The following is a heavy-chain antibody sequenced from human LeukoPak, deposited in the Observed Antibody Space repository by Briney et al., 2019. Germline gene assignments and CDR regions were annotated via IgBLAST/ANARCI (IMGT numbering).Heavy chain of an antibody. CDR3: AKDLGYSYGYHTHYFDY. CDR2: IIPIFGTA. J-gene: IGHJ4*02. CDR1: GGTFSSYA. Sequence: GASVKVSCKASGGTFSSYAISWVRQAPGQGLEWMGGIIPIFGTANYAQKFQGRVTITADESTSTAYMELSSLRSEDTAVYYCAKDLGYSYGYHTHYFDYWGQGTLVTVSS. V-gene: IGHV1-69*13. D-gene: IGHD5-18*01.